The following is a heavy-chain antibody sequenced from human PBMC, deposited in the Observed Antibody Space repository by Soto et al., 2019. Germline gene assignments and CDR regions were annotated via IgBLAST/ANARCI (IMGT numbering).Heavy chain of an antibody. Sequence: QVELVQSGAQVERPGASVKLSCKASGYSFTDYYIHWVRQAPGRGLAWLGWINANGGAPNYAEKFQDSLTLPRSTSIDPAFMELTRLPSDDTALCFCSRGRSTVPWSWGQGTRVAVAS. CDR2: INANGGAP. CDR1: GYSFTDYY. D-gene: IGHD2-15*01. J-gene: IGHJ5*02. V-gene: IGHV1-2*02. CDR3: SRGRSTVPWS.